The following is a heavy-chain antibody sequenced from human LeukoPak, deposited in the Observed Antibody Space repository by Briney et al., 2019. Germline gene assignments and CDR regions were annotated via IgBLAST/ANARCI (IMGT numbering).Heavy chain of an antibody. J-gene: IGHJ4*02. D-gene: IGHD3-22*01. Sequence: GESLKISCKGSGYSFTTYWIGWERQMPGKGLEWMGIIYPGDSDTRYSPSFQGQVIISADKSISTAYLQWSSLKASDTAMYYCARRQYYHDSSGYSFDYWGQGTLVTVSS. V-gene: IGHV5-51*01. CDR1: GYSFTTYW. CDR2: IYPGDSDT. CDR3: ARRQYYHDSSGYSFDY.